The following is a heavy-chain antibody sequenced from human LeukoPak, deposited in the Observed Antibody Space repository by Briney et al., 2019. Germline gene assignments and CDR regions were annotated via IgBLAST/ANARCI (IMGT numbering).Heavy chain of an antibody. CDR2: ISAYNGNT. Sequence: ASVKVSCKASGYTFTSYGISWVRQAPGQGLEWMGWISAYNGNTNYAQKLQGRVTMTTDTSTSTAYMELRGLRSDDTAVYYCARIYFNCDILTGYSPNCFDPWGQGTLVTVSS. J-gene: IGHJ5*02. CDR1: GYTFTSYG. V-gene: IGHV1-18*01. CDR3: ARIYFNCDILTGYSPNCFDP. D-gene: IGHD3-9*01.